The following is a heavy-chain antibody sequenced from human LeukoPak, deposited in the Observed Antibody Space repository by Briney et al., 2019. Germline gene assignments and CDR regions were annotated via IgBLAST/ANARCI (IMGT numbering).Heavy chain of an antibody. CDR2: IYSSGST. J-gene: IGHJ4*02. Sequence: SETLSLTCTVSGASISASHWTWFRQPAGKGLEWIGLIYSSGSTLFNPSLKSRVAMSVDLTKNQLSLKLTSVTAADTAMYYCARKDGDYSGRGTLVTVSS. CDR1: GASISASH. V-gene: IGHV4-4*07. CDR3: ARKDGDY.